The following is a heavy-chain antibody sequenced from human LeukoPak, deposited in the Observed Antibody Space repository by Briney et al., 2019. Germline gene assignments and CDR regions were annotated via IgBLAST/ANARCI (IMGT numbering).Heavy chain of an antibody. Sequence: GASVKVSCKGSGYTLTKYAISWVRQAPGQGLEYMGWIDTNTGNPTYAQGFTGRFVFSLDTSVSTAYLQISSLKAEDSAIYFCANCYDSSGFFAYWGQGTPVTVSS. CDR2: IDTNTGNP. CDR1: GYTLTKYA. J-gene: IGHJ4*02. CDR3: ANCYDSSGFFAY. D-gene: IGHD3-22*01. V-gene: IGHV7-4-1*02.